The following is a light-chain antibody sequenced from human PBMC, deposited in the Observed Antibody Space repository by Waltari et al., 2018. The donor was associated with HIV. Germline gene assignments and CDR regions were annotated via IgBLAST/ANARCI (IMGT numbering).Light chain of an antibody. CDR1: QTISTF. CDR2: ASS. J-gene: IGKJ1*01. CDR3: QQTYSSPWT. Sequence: DLQMTQSPSSLSASVGDRVTITCRASQTISTFLSWYQQMPGTAPKLLIYASSSLPSGVPSRFSGGGSGTDFSLTISRLQPEDVATYYCQQTYSSPWTFGQGTKVEIK. V-gene: IGKV1-39*01.